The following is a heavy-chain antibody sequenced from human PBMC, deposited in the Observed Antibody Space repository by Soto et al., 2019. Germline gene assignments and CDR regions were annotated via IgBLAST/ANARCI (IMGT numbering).Heavy chain of an antibody. V-gene: IGHV1-18*04. D-gene: IGHD6-19*01. CDR2: ISAYNGNT. CDR3: ARVGSSGLIYYYYYGMDV. CDR1: GYTFTSYG. J-gene: IGHJ6*02. Sequence: GASVKVSCKASGYTFTSYGISWVRQAPGQGLEWMGWISAYNGNTNYAQKLQGRVTMTTDTSTSTAYMELRSLRSDDTAVYYCARVGSSGLIYYYYYGMDVWGQGTTVTVSS.